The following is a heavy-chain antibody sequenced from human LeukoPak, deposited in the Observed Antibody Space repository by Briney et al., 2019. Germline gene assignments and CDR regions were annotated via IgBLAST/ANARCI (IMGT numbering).Heavy chain of an antibody. CDR1: GGSFSGYY. Sequence: SETLSLTCAVYGGSFSGYYWSWIRQPPGKGLEWIGEINHSGSTNYSPSLKSRVTISVDTSKNQFSLKLSSVTAADTAVYYCARGPGIAVAGPHNNWFDPWGQGTLVTVSS. CDR2: INHSGST. D-gene: IGHD6-19*01. CDR3: ARGPGIAVAGPHNNWFDP. J-gene: IGHJ5*02. V-gene: IGHV4-34*01.